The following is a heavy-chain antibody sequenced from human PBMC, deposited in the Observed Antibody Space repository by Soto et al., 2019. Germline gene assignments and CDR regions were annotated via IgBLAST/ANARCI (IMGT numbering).Heavy chain of an antibody. Sequence: SETLSLTCTVSGRSISSVNYYWSWIRQAPGKGLEWIGETFHSGTTNYNPSLRNRVTISVDKSSNQFSLKMSSVTAADTAVYYCARDTSVNFYLGPFEYWGQGMQVTVSS. J-gene: IGHJ4*02. CDR1: GRSISSVNYY. CDR2: TFHSGTT. V-gene: IGHV4-39*07. D-gene: IGHD1-1*01. CDR3: ARDTSVNFYLGPFEY.